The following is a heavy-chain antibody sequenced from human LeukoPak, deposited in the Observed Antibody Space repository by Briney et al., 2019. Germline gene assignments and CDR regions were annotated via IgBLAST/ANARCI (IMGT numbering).Heavy chain of an antibody. CDR1: GGTFSTYA. V-gene: IGHV1-69*13. CDR2: IIPIFGTA. D-gene: IGHD5-12*01. J-gene: IGHJ4*02. CDR3: ARPLVATLRGAFDY. Sequence: ASVKVSCKASGGTFSTYAISWVRQAPGQGLEWMGGIIPIFGTAKYAQKLQGRVTITADESTSTAYMELTSLRSEDTAVYYCARPLVATLRGAFDYWGQGTLVTVSS.